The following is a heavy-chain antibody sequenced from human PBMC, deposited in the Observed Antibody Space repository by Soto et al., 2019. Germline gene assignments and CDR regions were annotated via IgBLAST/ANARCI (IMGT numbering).Heavy chain of an antibody. Sequence: QVQLVQSGAEVKEPGASVKVSCKASGFTFQNYHMHWVRQAPGQGLEWMGIIHPSGATTTYAQNSKGRLATTRDTSTSTAYMELSSLTSEDTAVYYCAKDLWGSWTVDYWGQGTLITVSS. CDR2: IHPSGATT. V-gene: IGHV1-46*02. CDR1: GFTFQNYH. J-gene: IGHJ4*02. CDR3: AKDLWGSWTVDY. D-gene: IGHD3-10*01.